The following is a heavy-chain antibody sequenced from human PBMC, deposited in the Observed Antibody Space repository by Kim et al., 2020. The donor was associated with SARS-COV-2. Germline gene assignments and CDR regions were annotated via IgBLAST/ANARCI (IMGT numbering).Heavy chain of an antibody. CDR2: IRSKAYGGTT. CDR3: TRDDLWSGYSDY. J-gene: IGHJ4*02. Sequence: GGSLRLSCTASGFTFGDYAMSWFRQAPGKGLEWVGFIRSKAYGGTTEYAASVKGRFTISRDNSKSIAYLQMKSLKNEDTAVYYCTRDDLWSGYSDYWGQGPLVTVSS. CDR1: GFTFGDYA. V-gene: IGHV3-49*03. D-gene: IGHD3-3*01.